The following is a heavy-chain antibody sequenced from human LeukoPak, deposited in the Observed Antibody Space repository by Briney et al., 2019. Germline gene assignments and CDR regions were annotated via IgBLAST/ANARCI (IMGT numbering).Heavy chain of an antibody. CDR1: GYSFTSYW. Sequence: GESLKISCKGSGYSFTSYWISWVRQMSGKGLEWMGKIDPSESYINYSPSLQGHVTISTDKSINTAYLQWSSLKASDTAMYYCARHTGWAFQIWGQGTMVTVSS. CDR3: ARHTGWAFQI. J-gene: IGHJ3*02. V-gene: IGHV5-10-1*01. CDR2: IDPSESYI. D-gene: IGHD1-14*01.